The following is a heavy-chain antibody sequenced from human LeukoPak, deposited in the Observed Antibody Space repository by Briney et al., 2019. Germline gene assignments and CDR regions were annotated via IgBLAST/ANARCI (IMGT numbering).Heavy chain of an antibody. V-gene: IGHV5-51*01. D-gene: IGHD7-27*01. CDR1: GYDFNNKW. CDR3: ARRVGTQYYFDY. CDR2: IYPGDSDT. Sequence: GESLKISCQASGYDFNNKWIAWVRQLPGKGLEWMGIIYPGDSDTRYSPSFQGQVTISADKSISTAYLQWSSLKASDAAMYYCARRVGTQYYFDYWGQGTLVTVSS. J-gene: IGHJ4*02.